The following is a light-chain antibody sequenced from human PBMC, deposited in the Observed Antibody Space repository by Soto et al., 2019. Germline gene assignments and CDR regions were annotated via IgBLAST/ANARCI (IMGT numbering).Light chain of an antibody. CDR3: HHYGTAPLT. CDR1: QSVAANY. V-gene: IGKV3-20*01. CDR2: GAS. J-gene: IGKJ3*01. Sequence: EVVLTQWACTLSLSPEERATLSCRASQSVAANYLAWYQQKRGQAPRLLIYGASSRATGIPDRFSGSGSGTDFTLTISRLEPEDFSVYYCHHYGTAPLTFGPRTKVDIK.